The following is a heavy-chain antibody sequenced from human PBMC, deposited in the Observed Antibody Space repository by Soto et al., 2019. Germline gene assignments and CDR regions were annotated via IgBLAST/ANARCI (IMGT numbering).Heavy chain of an antibody. J-gene: IGHJ3*02. CDR3: ARAYGDGAFDI. D-gene: IGHD4-17*01. CDR2: IYHSGST. Sequence: QLQLQESGSGLVKPSQTLSLTCAVSGGSISSGGYSWSWIRQPPGKGLEWIGYIYHSGSTYYNPSLKSRVTSSVXRSKNQFALKLSSVTAADTAVYYCARAYGDGAFDIWGQGTMVTVSS. V-gene: IGHV4-30-2*01. CDR1: GGSISSGGYS.